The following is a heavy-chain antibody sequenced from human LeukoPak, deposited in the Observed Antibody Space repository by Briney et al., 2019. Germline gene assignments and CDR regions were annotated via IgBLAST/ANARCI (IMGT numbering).Heavy chain of an antibody. V-gene: IGHV3-7*01. CDR2: IKYDGTHK. CDR3: ASSHDSSGND. D-gene: IGHD3-22*01. Sequence: PGGSLRLSCKASGFIFSSYWMNWVRQAPGKGLEWVANIKYDGTHKFYADSVKGRFTISRDNAKNSLFLEMNSLTADDTAVYFCASSHDSSGNDWGQGTLVTVSS. J-gene: IGHJ4*02. CDR1: GFIFSSYW.